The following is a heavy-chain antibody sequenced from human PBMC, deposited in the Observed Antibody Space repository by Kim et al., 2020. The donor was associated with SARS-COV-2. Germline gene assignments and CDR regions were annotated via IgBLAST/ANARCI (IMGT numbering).Heavy chain of an antibody. D-gene: IGHD4-17*01. V-gene: IGHV3-21*01. CDR3: ARDGTTVTTTGAFDY. Sequence: GGSLRLSCAASGFTFSTYSMNWVRQAPGKGLEWVSSISSSSSYIYYSDSVKGRFTISKDNAKNSLYLQMNSLRAEDTAVFYCARDGTTVTTTGAFDYWG. CDR1: GFTFSTYS. CDR2: ISSSSSYI. J-gene: IGHJ4*01.